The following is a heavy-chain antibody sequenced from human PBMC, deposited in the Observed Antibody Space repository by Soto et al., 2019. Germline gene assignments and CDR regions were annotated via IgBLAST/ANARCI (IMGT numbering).Heavy chain of an antibody. CDR1: GSTFKDYA. D-gene: IGHD3-9*01. Sequence: GGSLRLSCAGSGSTFKDYAMHWVRQAPGKGLEWVAGISWNSVSIGYADSVKGRFTISRDDAKNSLYLQMNSLRTEDTALYYCAKGDFDILTGLDYWGRGTLVTVSS. V-gene: IGHV3-9*01. CDR3: AKGDFDILTGLDY. J-gene: IGHJ4*02. CDR2: ISWNSVSI.